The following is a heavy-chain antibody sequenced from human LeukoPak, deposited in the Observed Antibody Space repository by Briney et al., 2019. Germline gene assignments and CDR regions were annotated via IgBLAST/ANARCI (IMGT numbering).Heavy chain of an antibody. CDR3: ARVTGYMVEDFFDY. D-gene: IGHD3-9*01. V-gene: IGHV4-59*01. J-gene: IGHJ4*02. CDR1: GGSISSYY. Sequence: SETLSLTCTVSGGSISSYYWSWIRQPPGKGLEWIGYIYYSGSTNYNPSLKSRVTISVDTSKNQFSLKLRYVPAADTAVYYCARVTGYMVEDFFDYWGQGTLVTVSS. CDR2: IYYSGST.